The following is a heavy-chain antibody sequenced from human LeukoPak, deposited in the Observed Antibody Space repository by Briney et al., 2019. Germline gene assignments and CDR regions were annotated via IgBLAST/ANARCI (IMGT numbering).Heavy chain of an antibody. Sequence: SQTLSLTCAISGDSFSSNSAAWNWIRKSPSRGLEWLGRTYYRSKWYNDYAVSVKSRITINPDTSKNQFSLQLNSVTPEDTAVYYCARNTLIAVAGFDYWGQGTLVTVSS. CDR1: GDSFSSNSAA. D-gene: IGHD6-19*01. CDR3: ARNTLIAVAGFDY. CDR2: TYYRSKWYN. V-gene: IGHV6-1*01. J-gene: IGHJ4*02.